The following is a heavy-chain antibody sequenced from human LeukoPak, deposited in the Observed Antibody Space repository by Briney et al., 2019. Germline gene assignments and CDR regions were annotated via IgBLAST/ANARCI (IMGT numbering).Heavy chain of an antibody. J-gene: IGHJ4*02. Sequence: GGSLRLSCAASGFTFSSYAMSWVCQAPGKGLEWVSAISGSGGSTYYADSVKGRFTISRDNSKNTLYLQMNSLRAEDTAVYYCANDIVVVPAAKTFDYWGQGTLVTVSS. CDR2: ISGSGGST. V-gene: IGHV3-23*01. D-gene: IGHD2-2*01. CDR1: GFTFSSYA. CDR3: ANDIVVVPAAKTFDY.